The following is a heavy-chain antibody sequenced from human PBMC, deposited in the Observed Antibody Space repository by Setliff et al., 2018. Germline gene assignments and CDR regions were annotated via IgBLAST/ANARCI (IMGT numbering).Heavy chain of an antibody. Sequence: PGGSLRLSCAASGFTFTSYWMSWVRQAPGKGLEWVANIKQDGSETYYVDSVKGRFTISRDNAKRSLYLQMNGLRADDTGVYYCVRDDADNYDAFDNWGQGTLVTVSS. J-gene: IGHJ3*02. D-gene: IGHD3-22*01. V-gene: IGHV3-7*01. CDR1: GFTFTSYW. CDR2: IKQDGSET. CDR3: VRDDADNYDAFDN.